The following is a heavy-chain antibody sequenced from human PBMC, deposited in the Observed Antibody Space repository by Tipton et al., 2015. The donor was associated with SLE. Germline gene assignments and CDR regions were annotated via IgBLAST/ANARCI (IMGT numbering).Heavy chain of an antibody. V-gene: IGHV3-7*03. D-gene: IGHD3-22*01. CDR2: IKQDGSEK. CDR1: GFTFSSYA. Sequence: SLRLSCAASGFTFSSYAMNWVRQAPGKGLEWVAKIKQDGSEKYYVDSVNGRFTISRDNAKNSLYLQMNSLRAEDTAVYYCARGDDSSGYYPPGFDYWGQGTLVTVSS. J-gene: IGHJ4*02. CDR3: ARGDDSSGYYPPGFDY.